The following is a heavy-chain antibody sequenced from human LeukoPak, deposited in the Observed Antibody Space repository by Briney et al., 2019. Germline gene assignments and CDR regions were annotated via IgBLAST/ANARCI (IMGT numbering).Heavy chain of an antibody. CDR1: GFTFDDYA. J-gene: IGHJ6*03. CDR3: AKAVWGNYYTDV. Sequence: GGSLRLSCAASGFTFDDYAMHWVRQAPGKGLEWVSGISWNSGSIGYADSVKGRFTISRDNAKNSLYLQMNSLRAEDTALYYCAKAVWGNYYTDVWGKGTTVTISS. D-gene: IGHD3-16*01. V-gene: IGHV3-9*01. CDR2: ISWNSGSI.